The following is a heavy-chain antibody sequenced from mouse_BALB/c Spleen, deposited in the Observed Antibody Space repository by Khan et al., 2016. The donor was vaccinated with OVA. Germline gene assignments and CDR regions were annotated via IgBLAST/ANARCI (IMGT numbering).Heavy chain of an antibody. CDR1: GYIFTSYW. Sequence: QVRLQQSGAELVRPGASVKLSRKTSGYIFTSYWIHWVKQRSGQGLEWIARIYPGTDNTYFNEKLKDKATLTADKSSSTAYMHLSSLKSEDSAVYFCAREEALYYFDYWGQGTTLTVSS. V-gene: IGHV1S132*01. D-gene: IGHD1-1*01. J-gene: IGHJ2*01. CDR2: IYPGTDNT. CDR3: AREEALYYFDY.